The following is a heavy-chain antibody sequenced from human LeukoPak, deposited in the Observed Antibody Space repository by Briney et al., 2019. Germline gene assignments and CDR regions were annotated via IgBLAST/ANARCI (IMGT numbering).Heavy chain of an antibody. D-gene: IGHD2-2*01. CDR3: ARHRSGYCTGTSCSNWFGP. CDR2: IHYSGTI. Sequence: PSETLSLTCTVSADSISSSSHYWGWIRQPPGKGLEWIGSIHYSGTIYYNPSLRSRVTISVDTSKNQFSLKFSSVTATDTAVYYCARHRSGYCTGTSCSNWFGPWGQGTLVTVSS. V-gene: IGHV4-39*01. J-gene: IGHJ5*02. CDR1: ADSISSSSHY.